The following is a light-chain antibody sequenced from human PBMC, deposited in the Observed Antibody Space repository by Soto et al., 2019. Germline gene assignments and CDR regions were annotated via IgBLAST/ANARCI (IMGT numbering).Light chain of an antibody. J-gene: IGLJ3*02. V-gene: IGLV8-61*01. CDR1: SGSVSTSYH. CDR2: STN. CDR3: VLYMGSGIGV. Sequence: QAVVTQEPSFSVSPGRTVTLTCGLSSGSVSTSYHPSWYQQTPGQAPRTLIYSTNTRSSGVPDRFSGSIVGNKAALTITGAQADDESDYYCVLYMGSGIGVFGGGTKLTVL.